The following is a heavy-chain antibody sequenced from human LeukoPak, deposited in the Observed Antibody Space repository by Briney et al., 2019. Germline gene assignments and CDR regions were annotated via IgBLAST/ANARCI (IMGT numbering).Heavy chain of an antibody. J-gene: IGHJ6*02. CDR2: IYPGDSDT. V-gene: IGHV5-51*01. D-gene: IGHD3-3*01. Sequence: GESLKISCKGSGYSFTSYWIGWVRQMPGKGLEWMGIIYPGDSDTRYSPSFQGQVTISADKSISTAYLQWSSLKASDTAMYYLARRHLAKLFWGGQFGMDVWGQGTTVTVSS. CDR3: ARRHLAKLFWGGQFGMDV. CDR1: GYSFTSYW.